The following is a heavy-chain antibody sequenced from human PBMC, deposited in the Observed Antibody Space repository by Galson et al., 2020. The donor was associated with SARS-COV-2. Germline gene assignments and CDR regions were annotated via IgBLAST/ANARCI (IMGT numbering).Heavy chain of an antibody. J-gene: IGHJ4*02. CDR1: GFTFDDYA. CDR3: AKVGGSQYYYDSSGGNDY. CDR2: ISWNSGSI. D-gene: IGHD3-22*01. Sequence: GGSLRLSCAASGFTFDDYAMHWVRQAPGKGLEWVSGISWNSGSIGYADSVKGRFTISRDNAKNSLYLQMNSLRAEDTALYYCAKVGGSQYYYDSSGGNDYWGQGTLVTVSS. V-gene: IGHV3-9*01.